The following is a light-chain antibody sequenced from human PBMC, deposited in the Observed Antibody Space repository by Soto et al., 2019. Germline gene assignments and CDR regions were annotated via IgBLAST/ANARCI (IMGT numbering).Light chain of an antibody. Sequence: ENVLTQSPGTLSLSPGERATLSCRASQNVISSYLAWYQQKPGQAPSLLVYGTSSRAAGIPDRFSGSGSGTDFTLTISGLEPEDCAVYYCQQYDSSHLTFGGGTKVEIK. CDR2: GTS. V-gene: IGKV3-20*01. CDR3: QQYDSSHLT. J-gene: IGKJ4*01. CDR1: QNVISSY.